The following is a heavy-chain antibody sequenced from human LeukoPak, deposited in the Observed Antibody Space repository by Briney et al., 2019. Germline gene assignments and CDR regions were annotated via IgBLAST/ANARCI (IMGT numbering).Heavy chain of an antibody. J-gene: IGHJ4*02. CDR2: ISGSGSTM. V-gene: IGHV3-11*04. D-gene: IGHD1-26*01. Sequence: PGGSLRLSCAASGFTFSDYYMSWIRRAPGKGLEWVSYISGSGSTMYYADSVKGRFTISRDNAKNSLYLQMNNLRAEDTAVYYCARTFGGSYYSDYWGQGTLVTVSS. CDR1: GFTFSDYY. CDR3: ARTFGGSYYSDY.